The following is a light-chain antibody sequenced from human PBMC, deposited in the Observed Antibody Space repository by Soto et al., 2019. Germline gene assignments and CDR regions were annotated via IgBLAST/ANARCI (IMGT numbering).Light chain of an antibody. J-gene: IGLJ2*01. CDR2: DVS. CDR1: SSDIGGYNF. V-gene: IGLV2-14*01. Sequence: QLVLTQPASVSESPGQSVTISCTGTSSDIGGYNFVSWYQQHPGKAPKLIIYDVSDRPPGVSDRFSASKSGNTASLSISGLQAEDEADYYCSSYTTTNTQVFGGGTKLTVL. CDR3: SSYTTTNTQV.